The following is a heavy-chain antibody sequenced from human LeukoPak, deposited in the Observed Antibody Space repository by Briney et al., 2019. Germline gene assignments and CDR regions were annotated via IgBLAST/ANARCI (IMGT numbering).Heavy chain of an antibody. CDR1: GYTFTGYY. Sequence: ASVKVSCKASGYTFTGYYMHWVRQAPGQGREWMGWINPNSGGTNYAQKFQGRVTMTRDTSISTAYMELSRLRSDDTAVYYCARGSELLWFGEYNYWGQGTLVTVSS. V-gene: IGHV1-2*02. CDR3: ARGSELLWFGEYNY. J-gene: IGHJ4*02. CDR2: INPNSGGT. D-gene: IGHD3-10*01.